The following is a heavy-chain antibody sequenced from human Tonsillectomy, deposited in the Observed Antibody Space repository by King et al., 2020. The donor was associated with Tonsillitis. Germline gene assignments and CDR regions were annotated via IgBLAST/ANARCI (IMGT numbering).Heavy chain of an antibody. J-gene: IGHJ4*02. D-gene: IGHD4-17*01. CDR3: ASDGDSFFL. CDR1: GFTLSYYG. CDR2: ISGDSSDK. V-gene: IGHV3-30*03. Sequence: VQLVESGGGVVQPGRSRRLSCVASGFTLSYYGMHWVRQAPGKGLEWVAVISGDSSDKYYADSVKGRFTISRDNSKNTLFLEMSSLRAEDTAVYFCASDGDSFFLWVQGTLVTVSS.